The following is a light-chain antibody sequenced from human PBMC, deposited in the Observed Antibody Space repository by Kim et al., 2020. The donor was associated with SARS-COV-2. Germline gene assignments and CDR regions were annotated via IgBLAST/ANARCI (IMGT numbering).Light chain of an antibody. V-gene: IGLV3-21*04. CDR1: NIGSKS. CDR2: YDS. Sequence: APGKTDRITGGGNNIGSKSEHWYQQKPGQAPVLVIYYDSDRPSGIPERFSGSNSGNTATLTISRVEAGDEADYYCQVWDSSSDHWVFGGGTQLTVL. CDR3: QVWDSSSDHWV. J-gene: IGLJ3*02.